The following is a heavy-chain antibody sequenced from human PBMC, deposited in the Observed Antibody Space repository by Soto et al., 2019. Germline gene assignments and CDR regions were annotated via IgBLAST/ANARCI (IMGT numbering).Heavy chain of an antibody. D-gene: IGHD3-16*01. Sequence: EVQLLESGGDVVRPGGSLRLSCAASGFTFSSYAMGWVRQAPGQRLEWVAGVSRAGTYTFYADSVRGRFSISRDNSRDTVDLYMNALGGDDTAVYFCVKYTVTEDLGESWGQGTLVSVSS. V-gene: IGHV3-23*01. J-gene: IGHJ5*02. CDR3: VKYTVTEDLGES. CDR1: GFTFSSYA. CDR2: VSRAGTYT.